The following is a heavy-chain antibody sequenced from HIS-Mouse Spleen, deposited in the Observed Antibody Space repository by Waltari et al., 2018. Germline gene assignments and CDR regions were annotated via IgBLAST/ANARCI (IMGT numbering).Heavy chain of an antibody. CDR1: GGSISSYY. Sequence: QVQLQESGPGLVKPSETLSLTCTVSGGSISSYYWSWIRQPPGKGLEWIGSIYYSGSTNYNPSLKSRVTISVDTSKNQFSLKLSSVTAADTAVYYCARTIWGSSGDWGQGTLVTVSS. J-gene: IGHJ4*02. V-gene: IGHV4-59*01. CDR2: IYYSGST. CDR3: ARTIWGSSGD. D-gene: IGHD3-16*01.